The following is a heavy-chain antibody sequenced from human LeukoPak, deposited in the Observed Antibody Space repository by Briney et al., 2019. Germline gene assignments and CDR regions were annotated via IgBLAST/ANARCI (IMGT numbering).Heavy chain of an antibody. Sequence: ASVKVSCKASGGTFSSYAIIWVRQAPGQGLEWMGGIIPIFGTANYAQKFQGRVTITTDESTSTAYMELSSLRSEDTAVYYCARSHNWNYPAQYWGQGTLVTVSS. V-gene: IGHV1-69*05. CDR1: GGTFSSYA. J-gene: IGHJ4*02. CDR3: ARSHNWNYPAQY. CDR2: IIPIFGTA. D-gene: IGHD1-7*01.